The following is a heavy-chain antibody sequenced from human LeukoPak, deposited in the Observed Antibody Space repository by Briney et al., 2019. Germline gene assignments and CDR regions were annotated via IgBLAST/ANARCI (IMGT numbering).Heavy chain of an antibody. CDR1: GFTFSSYS. V-gene: IGHV3-21*01. D-gene: IGHD3-10*02. CDR2: ISSSSSYI. CDR3: ARGVRGVPSAAYGY. Sequence: PGGSLRLSCAASGFTFSSYSMNWVRQAPGKGLEWVSSISSSSSYIYYADSVKGRFTISRDNAKSSLYLQMNSLRAEDTAVYYCARGVRGVPSAAYGYWGQGTLVTVSS. J-gene: IGHJ4*02.